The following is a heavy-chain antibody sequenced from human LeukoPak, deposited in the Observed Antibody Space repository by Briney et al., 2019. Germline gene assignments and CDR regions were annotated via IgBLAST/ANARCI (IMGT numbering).Heavy chain of an antibody. CDR3: ATWRGNFFYYFDY. CDR2: ISYDGSNK. V-gene: IGHV3-30*03. J-gene: IGHJ4*02. D-gene: IGHD1-1*01. CDR1: GFTFSNYG. Sequence: TGGSLRLSCAASGFTFSNYGMHWVRQAPGKGLEWVAVISYDGSNKYYADSVTGRFTISRDNSRNTLYLQMNSLRAEDTAVYYCATWRGNFFYYFDYRGQGTLVTVSS.